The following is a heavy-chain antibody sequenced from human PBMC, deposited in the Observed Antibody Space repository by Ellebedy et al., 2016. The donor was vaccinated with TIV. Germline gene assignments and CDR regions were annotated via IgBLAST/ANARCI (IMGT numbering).Heavy chain of an antibody. D-gene: IGHD2-8*01. Sequence: SETLSLXXSVSGYSIHLGKYWGWIRQSPGRGLEWIGSFHHSGSIYDNPSLKSRVTISFDTANNQFSLSLTSVTPADTAVYFCVTSYCTRNKCSPYYFGIDVWGRGTKVVVSS. CDR2: FHHSGSI. CDR3: VTSYCTRNKCSPYYFGIDV. V-gene: IGHV4-38-2*02. J-gene: IGHJ6*02. CDR1: GYSIHLGKY.